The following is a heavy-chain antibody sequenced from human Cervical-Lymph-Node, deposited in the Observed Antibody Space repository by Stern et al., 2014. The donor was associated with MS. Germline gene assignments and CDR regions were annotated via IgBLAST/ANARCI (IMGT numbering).Heavy chain of an antibody. D-gene: IGHD6-13*01. CDR3: ARDSGYSSSWYPWYFDY. CDR1: GYTFTSYG. V-gene: IGHV1-18*01. CDR2: IRAYNGNT. J-gene: IGHJ4*02. Sequence: QVQLVQSGAEVKKPGASVKVSCKASGYTFTSYGISWVRQAPGQGLEWLGWIRAYNGNTNYAQKLQGRVTMTTDTSTSTAYMELRSLRSDDTAVYYCARDSGYSSSWYPWYFDYWGQGTLVTVSS.